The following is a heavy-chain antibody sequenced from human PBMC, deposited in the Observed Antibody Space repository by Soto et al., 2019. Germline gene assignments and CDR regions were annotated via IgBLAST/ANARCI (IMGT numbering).Heavy chain of an antibody. V-gene: IGHV4-59*08. Sequence: QVQLQESGPGLAMPSETLSLTCSVSGGSITNYYWSWIRQPPGKGLEWMGYIYFSGSTKYNPSLKSRVTITIDTSKKQFYLRLSSVTAADTAVYYCARLIPAAGTDYFDYWGQGTLVTVSS. CDR2: IYFSGST. CDR3: ARLIPAAGTDYFDY. D-gene: IGHD6-13*01. J-gene: IGHJ4*02. CDR1: GGSITNYY.